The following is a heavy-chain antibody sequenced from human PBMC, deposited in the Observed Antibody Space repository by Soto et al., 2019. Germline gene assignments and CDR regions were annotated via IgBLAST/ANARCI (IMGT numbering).Heavy chain of an antibody. V-gene: IGHV4-30-4*01. J-gene: IGHJ4*02. CDR2: IYYSGST. CDR3: ASSRIDWEPGTAMGPIEY. CDR1: GGSISSGDYY. Sequence: SETLSLTCTVSGGSISSGDYYWSWIRQPPGKGLEWIGYIYYSGSTYYNPSLKSRVTISVDTSKNQFSLKLSYVTAAATAVYYCASSRIDWEPGTAMGPIEYLGRGTLGAFSS. D-gene: IGHD5-18*01.